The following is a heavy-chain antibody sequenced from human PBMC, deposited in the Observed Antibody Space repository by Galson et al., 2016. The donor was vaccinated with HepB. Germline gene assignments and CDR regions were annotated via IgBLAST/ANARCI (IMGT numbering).Heavy chain of an antibody. J-gene: IGHJ5*02. CDR3: AGGSTIPLWGVWFDP. D-gene: IGHD5/OR15-5a*01. CDR2: INPSGGST. Sequence: SVKVSCKASGYTFTTYYLHWVRQAPGQGLEWMGIINPSGGSTSYAQKFQGRVTMTRDTSTTTVYMELSSLRSEDTAVYYCAGGSTIPLWGVWFDPWGQGTLVTVSS. V-gene: IGHV1-46*01. CDR1: GYTFTTYY.